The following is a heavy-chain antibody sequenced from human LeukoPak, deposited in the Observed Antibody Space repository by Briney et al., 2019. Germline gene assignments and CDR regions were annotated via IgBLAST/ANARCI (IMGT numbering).Heavy chain of an antibody. D-gene: IGHD3-22*01. CDR2: ISGSGGNT. V-gene: IGHV3-23*01. J-gene: IGHJ4*02. Sequence: GGSLRLSCAASGFTFSSYAMAWFRQAPGKGLEWVSGISGSGGNTYYTDSVKGRFTISRDNSKNTLYLQMNSLRAEDTAVYYCATETVDSPDYWGQGTLVTVSS. CDR1: GFTFSSYA. CDR3: ATETVDSPDY.